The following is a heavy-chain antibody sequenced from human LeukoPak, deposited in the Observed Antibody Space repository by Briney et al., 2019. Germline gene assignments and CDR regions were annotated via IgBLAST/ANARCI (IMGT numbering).Heavy chain of an antibody. D-gene: IGHD2-2*01. CDR1: GYTFTGYY. CDR3: ARERGYCSSTSCLKNWFDP. V-gene: IGHV1-2*02. Sequence: ASVKVSCKASGYTFTGYYMHWVRQAPGQGLEWMGWINPNSGGTNYAQKFQGRVTATRDTSISTAYMELSRLRSDDTAVHYCARERGYCSSTSCLKNWFDPWGQGTLVTVSS. CDR2: INPNSGGT. J-gene: IGHJ5*02.